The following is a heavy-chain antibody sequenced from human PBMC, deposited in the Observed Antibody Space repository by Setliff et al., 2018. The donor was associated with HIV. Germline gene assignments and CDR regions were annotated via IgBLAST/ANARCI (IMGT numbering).Heavy chain of an antibody. CDR1: GGSISTSRYY. Sequence: SETLSLTCTVSGGSISTSRYYWGWIRQPPGKGLEWIGSINYRGNTYYNPSLKSRAAISVDTSKNQISLKLSSVTAADTAVYYCASLDGSESPYIYYYYMDVWGEGTVVTVSS. V-gene: IGHV4-39*01. CDR2: INYRGNT. CDR3: ASLDGSESPYIYYYYMDV. D-gene: IGHD3-10*01. J-gene: IGHJ6*03.